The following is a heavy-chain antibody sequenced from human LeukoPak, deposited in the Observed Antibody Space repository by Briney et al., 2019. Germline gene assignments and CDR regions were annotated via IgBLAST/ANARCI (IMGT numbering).Heavy chain of an antibody. J-gene: IGHJ4*02. V-gene: IGHV4-39*02. CDR3: AREDDYGDY. CDR1: GGSISSSGYY. Sequence: PSETLSLTCTASGGSISSSGYYWGWIRQPPGKGLEWIASINYSGTTYYNPSLKSRVTISEDRSKNQFSLKLSSVTAADTAVYYCAREDDYGDYWGQGTLVTVSS. CDR2: INYSGTT.